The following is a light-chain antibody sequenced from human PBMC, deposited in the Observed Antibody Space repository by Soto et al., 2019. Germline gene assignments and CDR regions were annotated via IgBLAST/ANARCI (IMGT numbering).Light chain of an antibody. V-gene: IGKV3-20*01. CDR2: GAS. J-gene: IGKJ2*01. CDR3: QQYGSSPYT. Sequence: EIVLTQSPGTLSLSPGERATLSCRTSQSVSSSYLAWYQQEPGQPPRLLIYGASSRATGIPDRFSGGGSGTDFTLTISRLEPEDFAVYYCQQYGSSPYTFGQGTKLEIK. CDR1: QSVSSSY.